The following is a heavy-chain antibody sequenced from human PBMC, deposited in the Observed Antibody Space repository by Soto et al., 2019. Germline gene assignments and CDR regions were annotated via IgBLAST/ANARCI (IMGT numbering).Heavy chain of an antibody. V-gene: IGHV4-4*02. CDR2: IYHSGST. J-gene: IGHJ4*02. CDR3: ARAHYGGNGDY. CDR1: GDSISTANW. D-gene: IGHD4-17*01. Sequence: SETLSLTCVVSGDSISTANWWSWVRQPPGKGLEWIGKIYHSGSTNYNPSLKSRVTISIDKSKNQFSLEVSSVTAADTAVYYCARAHYGGNGDYWGQGTLVTVSS.